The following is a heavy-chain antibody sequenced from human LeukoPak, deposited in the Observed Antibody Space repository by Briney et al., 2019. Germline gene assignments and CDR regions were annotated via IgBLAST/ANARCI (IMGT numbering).Heavy chain of an antibody. CDR3: ARLASSGWSHCDY. V-gene: IGHV4-34*01. D-gene: IGHD6-19*01. CDR1: GESFSGYY. J-gene: IGHJ4*02. CDR2: INHSGST. Sequence: SSETLSLTCALYGESFSGYYWSWIRQPPGKGLEWIGEINHSGSTNYNPSLKSRVTISVDTSKNQFSLKMNSVTAADTAVYYCARLASSGWSHCDYWGQGTLVTVSS.